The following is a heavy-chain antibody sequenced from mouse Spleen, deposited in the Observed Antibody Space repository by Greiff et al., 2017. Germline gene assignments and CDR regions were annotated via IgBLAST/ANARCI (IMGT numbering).Heavy chain of an antibody. V-gene: IGHV1-82*01. Sequence: QVQLQQSGPELVKPGASVKISCKASGYAFSSSWMNWVKQRPGKGLEWIGRIYPGDGDTNYNGKFKGKATLTADKSSSTAYMQLSSLTSEDSAVYFCARERDGNYEDYWGQGTTLTVSS. J-gene: IGHJ2*01. CDR1: GYAFSSSW. CDR3: ARERDGNYEDY. CDR2: IYPGDGDT. D-gene: IGHD2-1*01.